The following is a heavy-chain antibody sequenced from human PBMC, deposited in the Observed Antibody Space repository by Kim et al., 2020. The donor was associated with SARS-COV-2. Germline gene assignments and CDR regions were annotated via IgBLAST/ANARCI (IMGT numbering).Heavy chain of an antibody. V-gene: IGHV1-8*01. CDR1: GYTFTIYE. CDR3: ARGLLYWTNDY. CDR2: KNPNSGNT. J-gene: IGHJ4*02. Sequence: ASVKVSCKASGYTFTIYEINLGRQDTGQGLEGMVVKNPNSGNTGNAQKVQGRVTMTRNTSISTAYMELSSLRSEDTAVYYCARGLLYWTNDYWGQGTLVTVSS. D-gene: IGHD2-2*02.